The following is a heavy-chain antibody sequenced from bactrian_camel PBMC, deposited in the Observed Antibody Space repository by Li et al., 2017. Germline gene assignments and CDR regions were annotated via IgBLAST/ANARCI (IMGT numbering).Heavy chain of an antibody. CDR3: AAIRLYGVVCDTYAGTWHY. CDR2: VAPSTGST. Sequence: DVQLVESGGGSVQAGGSLKLSCGISGSPQVRECMGWFRQAPGKERGGVAAVAPSTGSTYYDDTIKGRFTVSHVNSNNTLHLQMNSLKPDDTAMYYCAAIRLYGVVCDTYAGTWHYWGQGTQ. CDR1: GSPQVREC. D-gene: IGHD1*01. V-gene: IGHV3S59*01. J-gene: IGHJ4*01.